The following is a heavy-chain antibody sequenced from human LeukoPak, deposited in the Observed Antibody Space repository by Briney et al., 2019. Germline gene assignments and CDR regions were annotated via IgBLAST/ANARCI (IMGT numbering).Heavy chain of an antibody. CDR3: ARDPSNTSGRYQYFDL. V-gene: IGHV1-18*01. Sequence: GASVRVSCKASGYTFNHHGIAWVRQAPGQGLEWMGWISAYNGDTIHAQKVQGRVTMTTDTSTTTAYMELRSLTSDDTALYYCARDPSNTSGRYQYFDLWGRGTLVTVSS. CDR1: GYTFNHHG. J-gene: IGHJ2*01. CDR2: ISAYNGDT. D-gene: IGHD6-19*01.